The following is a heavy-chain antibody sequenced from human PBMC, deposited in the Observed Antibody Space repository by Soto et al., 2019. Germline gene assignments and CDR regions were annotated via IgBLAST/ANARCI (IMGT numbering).Heavy chain of an antibody. J-gene: IGHJ4*02. CDR1: GFTFAGSA. CDR3: AGPGPFDS. D-gene: IGHD1-1*01. CDR2: IRNKANNYAT. Sequence: DVQMVESGGGLVQPGGSLKLSCATTGFTFAGSAIHWVRQAPGKGLEWIGRIRNKANNYATAYPASVAGRFTISRDDSKTTAYLEMNSLKTEDTAMYYCAGPGPFDSWSQGTLVTVSS. V-gene: IGHV3-73*01.